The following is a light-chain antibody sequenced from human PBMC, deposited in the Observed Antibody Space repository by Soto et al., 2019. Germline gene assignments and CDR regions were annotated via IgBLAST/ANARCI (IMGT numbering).Light chain of an antibody. J-gene: IGKJ5*01. CDR2: DAS. V-gene: IGKV3-11*01. CDR3: QQRSNWIT. CDR1: QSVSSY. Sequence: LIITPNTLSLSPGERATLSCRASQSVSSYLAWYQQKPGQAPRLLIYDASNRATGIPARFSGSGSGTDFTLTISSLEPEDFGVYCCQQRSNWITFGQGTRPEIK.